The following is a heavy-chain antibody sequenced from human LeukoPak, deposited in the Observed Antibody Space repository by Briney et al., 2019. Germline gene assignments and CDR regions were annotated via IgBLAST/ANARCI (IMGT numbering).Heavy chain of an antibody. J-gene: IGHJ5*02. CDR3: ALRRLTSAQIIEDNWFDP. Sequence: PSETLSLTCTVSGXSVSSSGDSWNWIRQPPGKTREWIGYTYYSGRTNYNPSLKSRVTISLDTSKNQFSLRLTSVTAADMAVYYCALRRLTSAQIIEDNWFDPWGQGTLVTVSS. CDR2: TYYSGRT. CDR1: GXSVSSSGDS. D-gene: IGHD2/OR15-2a*01. V-gene: IGHV4-61*08.